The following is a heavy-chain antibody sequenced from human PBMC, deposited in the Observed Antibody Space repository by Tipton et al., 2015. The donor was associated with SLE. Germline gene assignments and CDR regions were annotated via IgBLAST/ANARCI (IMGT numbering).Heavy chain of an antibody. V-gene: IGHV4-4*07. CDR1: GDSISSYY. D-gene: IGHD2-2*01. CDR2: IYTRGST. J-gene: IGHJ6*03. Sequence: LRLSCTVSGDSISSYYWSWIRQPAGKGLEWIGRIYTRGSTNSNPSLKSRVTMSLDTSKNQLSLKLTSVTAADTAVYYCARELPGATSYYYYMDVWGKGTTVTISS. CDR3: ARELPGATSYYYYMDV.